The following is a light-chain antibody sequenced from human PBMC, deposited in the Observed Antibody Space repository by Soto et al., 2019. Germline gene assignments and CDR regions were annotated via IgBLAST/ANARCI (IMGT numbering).Light chain of an antibody. CDR1: QSVSSSY. V-gene: IGKV3-20*01. CDR2: GAS. CDR3: QQYGSSLFT. J-gene: IGKJ3*01. Sequence: ENELRQSPGTMSLSPGERASLSCRASQSVSSSYLAWYQQKPGQAPRLLIYGASSRATGIPDRFSGSGSGTDFTLTISRLEPEDFAGYYCQQYGSSLFTFGPGTKVDIK.